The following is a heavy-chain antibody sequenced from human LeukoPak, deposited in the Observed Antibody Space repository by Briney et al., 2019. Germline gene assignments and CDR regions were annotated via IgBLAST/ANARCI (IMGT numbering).Heavy chain of an antibody. CDR1: GYTFTSYD. V-gene: IGHV1-8*01. D-gene: IGHD3-3*01. CDR3: ARQYYDFWSGYYNPSLRY. Sequence: GASVKVSCKASGYTFTSYDINWVRQATGQGLEWMGWMNPNSGNTGYAQKFQGRVTMTRDTSISTAYMELSRLRSDDTAVYYCARQYYDFWSGYYNPSLRYWGQGTLVTVSS. J-gene: IGHJ4*02. CDR2: MNPNSGNT.